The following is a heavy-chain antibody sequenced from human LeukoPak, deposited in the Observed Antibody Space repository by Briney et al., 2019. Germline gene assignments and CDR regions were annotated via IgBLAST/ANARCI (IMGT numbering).Heavy chain of an antibody. Sequence: GGSLRLSCAASGFTFSSYAMSWVRQAPGKGLEWVSAISGSGGSTYYADSVKGRFTISRDNAMNSLYLQINSLRAEDTAVYYCARDASVRGEFYFDYWGQGTLVTVSS. CDR3: ARDASVRGEFYFDY. D-gene: IGHD3-10*01. V-gene: IGHV3-23*01. J-gene: IGHJ4*02. CDR2: ISGSGGST. CDR1: GFTFSSYA.